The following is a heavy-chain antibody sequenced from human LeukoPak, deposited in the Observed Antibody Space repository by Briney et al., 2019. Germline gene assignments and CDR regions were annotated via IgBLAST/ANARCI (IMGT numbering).Heavy chain of an antibody. CDR3: ARDYDFWSGFFDY. CDR2: INSDGSST. Sequence: PGGPLRLSCAASGFTFSNYWMHWVRQAPGKGLVWVSRINSDGSSTSYADSVKGRFTISRDNAKNTLSLQMNSLRAEDTAVYYCARDYDFWSGFFDYWGQGTLVTVSS. J-gene: IGHJ4*02. CDR1: GFTFSNYW. D-gene: IGHD3-3*01. V-gene: IGHV3-74*01.